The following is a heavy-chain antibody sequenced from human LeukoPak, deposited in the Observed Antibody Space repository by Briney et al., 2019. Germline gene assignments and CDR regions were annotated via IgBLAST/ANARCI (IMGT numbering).Heavy chain of an antibody. V-gene: IGHV1-8*01. CDR1: GYTFTSYD. CDR3: ARGLGDSSGYYPPEEY. D-gene: IGHD3-22*01. CDR2: MNPNSGNT. J-gene: IGHJ4*02. Sequence: GASVKVSCKASGYTFTSYDINWVRQATGQGLEWMGWMNPNSGNTGYAQKFQGRVTMTRNTSISTVYMELSSLRSEDTAVYYCARGLGDSSGYYPPEEYWGQGTLVTVSS.